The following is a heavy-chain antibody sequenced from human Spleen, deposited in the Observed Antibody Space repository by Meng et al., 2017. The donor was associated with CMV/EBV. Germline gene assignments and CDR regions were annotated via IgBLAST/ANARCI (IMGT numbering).Heavy chain of an antibody. Sequence: SVKVSCKASGGTFSSYAISWVRQAPGQGLEWMGGIIPIFGTANYAQKFQGRVTITTDESTSTAYMELSSLRSEDTAVYYCATQEKDIVVVPAALMVGMDVWGQGTTVTVS. J-gene: IGHJ6*02. V-gene: IGHV1-69*05. D-gene: IGHD2-2*01. CDR2: IIPIFGTA. CDR3: ATQEKDIVVVPAALMVGMDV. CDR1: GGTFSSYA.